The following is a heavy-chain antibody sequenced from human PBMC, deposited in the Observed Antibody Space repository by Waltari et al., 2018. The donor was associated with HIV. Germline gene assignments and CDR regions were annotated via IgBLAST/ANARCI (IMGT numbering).Heavy chain of an antibody. CDR1: GFACRTHT. D-gene: IGHD2-21*01. CDR3: ARDTAVIQPDAFDI. V-gene: IGHV3-48*04. J-gene: IGHJ3*02. CDR2: ISSSSNSI. Sequence: EVQVVGAGGGLVRSGGALRLSGAASGFACRTHTRNWVRQGPGKGVVWVLYISSSSNSIYYAGSVMGRFTISRDNAKNLLYLQMNSLRAEDTAVYYCARDTAVIQPDAFDIWGQGTMVTVSS.